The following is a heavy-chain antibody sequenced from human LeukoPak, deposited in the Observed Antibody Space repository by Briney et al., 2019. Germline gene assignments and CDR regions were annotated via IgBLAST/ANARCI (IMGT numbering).Heavy chain of an antibody. CDR2: IYYSGGT. D-gene: IGHD6-13*01. V-gene: IGHV4-39*01. CDR1: GGSISSSSYY. J-gene: IGHJ5*02. Sequence: SETLSLTCTVSGGSISSSSYYWGWIRQPPGKGLEWIGSIYYSGGTYYNPSLKSRVTISVDTPKNQFSLKLSSVTAADTAVYYCARHFSSSWAKVLNWFDPWGQGTLVTVSS. CDR3: ARHFSSSWAKVLNWFDP.